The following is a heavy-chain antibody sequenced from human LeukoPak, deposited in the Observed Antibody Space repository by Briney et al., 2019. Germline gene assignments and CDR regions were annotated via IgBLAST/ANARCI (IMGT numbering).Heavy chain of an antibody. CDR3: ARGSSGYYCDHFQT. V-gene: IGHV3-7*01. J-gene: IGHJ1*01. Sequence: PGGSLRLSCAASGFTFSNFWMTWIRQAPGKGLEWVANIKQDGIEKYYVDSVEGRCTVSRDNTKNTLFLQMDSLRAEDTAVYYCARGSSGYYCDHFQTWGQGSLVTVSS. CDR1: GFTFSNFW. CDR2: IKQDGIEK. D-gene: IGHD3-22*01.